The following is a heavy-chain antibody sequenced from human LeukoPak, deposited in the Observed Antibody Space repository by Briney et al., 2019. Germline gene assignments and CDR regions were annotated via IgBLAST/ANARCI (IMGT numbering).Heavy chain of an antibody. J-gene: IGHJ5*02. CDR2: IYHSGST. CDR3: ARWFGDP. V-gene: IGHV4-30-2*01. CDR1: GGSLSSGGYS. D-gene: IGHD3-10*01. Sequence: SQTLSLTCAVSGGSLSSGGYSWSWIRQPPGKGLEWIGYIYHSGSTYYNPSLKSRVTISVDRSKNQFSLKLSSVTAADTAVYYCARWFGDPWGQGTLVTVSS.